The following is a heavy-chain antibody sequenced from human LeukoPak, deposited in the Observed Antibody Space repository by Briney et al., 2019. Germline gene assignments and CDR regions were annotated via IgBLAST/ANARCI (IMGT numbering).Heavy chain of an antibody. CDR2: ISSRSSYI. CDR1: GFTFSSYS. CDR3: AKGPYMVRGVIITYYFDY. Sequence: GGSLRLSCAASGFTFSSYSMNWVRQAPGKGLEWVSSISSRSSYIYYADSVKGRFTISRDNSKNTLYLQMNSLRAEDTAVYYCAKGPYMVRGVIITYYFDYWGQGTLVTVSS. D-gene: IGHD3-10*01. J-gene: IGHJ4*02. V-gene: IGHV3-21*04.